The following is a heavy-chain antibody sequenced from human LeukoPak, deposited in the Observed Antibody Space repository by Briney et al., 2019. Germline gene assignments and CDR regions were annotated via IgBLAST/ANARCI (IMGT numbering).Heavy chain of an antibody. V-gene: IGHV3-23*01. CDR1: GFTFSSYA. CDR2: ISGSGGST. J-gene: IGHJ6*02. Sequence: GGSLRLSCAASGFTFSSYAMSWVRQAPGKGLEWVSAISGSGGSTYYADSVKGRFTISRDNSKNTLYLQMNSLRAEDTVVYYCAKEDSYDFWSGSDLMDVWGQGTTVTVS. D-gene: IGHD3-3*01. CDR3: AKEDSYDFWSGSDLMDV.